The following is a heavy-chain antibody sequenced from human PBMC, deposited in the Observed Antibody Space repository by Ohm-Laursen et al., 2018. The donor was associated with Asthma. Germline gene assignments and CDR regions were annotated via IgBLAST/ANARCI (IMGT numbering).Heavy chain of an antibody. CDR1: GTTISSYS. V-gene: IGHV1-69*10. Sequence: GASVKVSCKVSGTTISSYSFSWVRQAPGQGLEWMGGIMSLFGIVKYAQRVQGRVTITADKSTNTVYMELSSLRSGDTAVYYCTRGGISIVGATVWFDPWGQGTLVTVSS. J-gene: IGHJ5*02. CDR3: TRGGISIVGATVWFDP. CDR2: IMSLFGIV. D-gene: IGHD1-26*01.